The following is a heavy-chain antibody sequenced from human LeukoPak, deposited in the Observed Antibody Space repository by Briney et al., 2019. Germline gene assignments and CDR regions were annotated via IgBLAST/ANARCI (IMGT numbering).Heavy chain of an antibody. J-gene: IGHJ5*02. V-gene: IGHV3-21*01. CDR2: ISSTSAYI. D-gene: IGHD2-2*01. CDR1: GFALKSYS. Sequence: PGGSLRVYCAGSGFALKSYSLSWVRQAPGKGLEWVSSISSTSAYIYYADSVKGRFTISRDNVDNVVYLQMNSLGAEYTAVYYCATEVVVLPSNWFDPWGQGTLVTVSS. CDR3: ATEVVVLPSNWFDP.